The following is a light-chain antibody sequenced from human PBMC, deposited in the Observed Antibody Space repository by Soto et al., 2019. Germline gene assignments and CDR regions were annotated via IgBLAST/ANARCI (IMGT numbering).Light chain of an antibody. V-gene: IGKV1-6*01. CDR1: QGIRSD. CDR2: AAS. CDR3: LQDYNYPWT. Sequence: ALQMTQSPSSLSASVGDRVTITCRASQGIRSDLGWYQQKPGKAPNLLIYAASSLQSGVPSRFSGSGSDTDFTLTISSLQPEDFATYYCLQDYNYPWTFGQGTKVEIK. J-gene: IGKJ1*01.